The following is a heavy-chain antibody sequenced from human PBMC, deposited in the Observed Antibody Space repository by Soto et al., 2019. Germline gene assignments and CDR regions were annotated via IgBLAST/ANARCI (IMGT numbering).Heavy chain of an antibody. CDR1: GFTFSDYY. CDR3: ARHPWRRYTQRNWFDP. J-gene: IGHJ5*02. CDR2: ISSSGSTI. V-gene: IGHV3-11*01. Sequence: GGSLRLSCAASGFTFSDYYMSWIHQAPGKGLEWVSYISSSGSTIYYADSVKGRFTISRDNAKNSLYLQMNSLRAEDTAVYYCARHPWRRYTQRNWFDPWGQGTLVTVSS. D-gene: IGHD3-16*02.